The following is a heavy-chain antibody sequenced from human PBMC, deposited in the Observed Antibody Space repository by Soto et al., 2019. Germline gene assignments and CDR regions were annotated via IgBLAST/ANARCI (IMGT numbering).Heavy chain of an antibody. CDR2: IYYSGST. J-gene: IGHJ4*02. V-gene: IGHV4-61*01. CDR3: ARDQGIAVAVFDY. CDR1: GGSITSGSYY. D-gene: IGHD6-19*01. Sequence: PSETLSLTCTVSGGSITSGSYYWSWIRQPPGKGLEWIGYIYYSGSTNYNPSLKSRVTISVDTSKNQISLKLSSVTAADTALYYCARDQGIAVAVFDYWGQGTLVTVSS.